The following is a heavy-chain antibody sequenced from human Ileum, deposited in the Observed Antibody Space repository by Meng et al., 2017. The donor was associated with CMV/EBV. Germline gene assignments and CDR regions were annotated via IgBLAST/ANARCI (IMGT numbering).Heavy chain of an antibody. CDR2: IKQDGNEK. D-gene: IGHD4-23*01. CDR3: ARYGGSNWFDP. Sequence: EVQRAESGVGLVLAGESLRLFWADSGFTFGSYWISRVRQVPGKGLEWVANIKQDGNEKYYVDSVKGRFTISRDNAKKSLYLQMNSLRVEDTAVYYCARYGGSNWFDPWGQGTLVTVSS. J-gene: IGHJ5*02. V-gene: IGHV3-7*01. CDR1: GFTFGSYW.